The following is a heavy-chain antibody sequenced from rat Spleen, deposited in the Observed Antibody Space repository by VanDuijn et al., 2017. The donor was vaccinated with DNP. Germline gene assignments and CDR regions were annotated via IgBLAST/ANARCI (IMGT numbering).Heavy chain of an antibody. J-gene: IGHJ2*01. CDR2: ISSGGST. CDR3: TRDDIGTTRFDY. CDR1: GFSLTSYG. V-gene: IGHV2S12*01. Sequence: QVQLRESGPGLVQPSQILSLTCTVSGFSLTSYGVSWVRQPPGKGLEWIAAISSGGSTYYNSALKSRLSISRDTSKSQVFLKMNRLQTEDTAIYFCTRDDIGTTRFDYWGQGVMVTVSS. D-gene: IGHD1-5*01.